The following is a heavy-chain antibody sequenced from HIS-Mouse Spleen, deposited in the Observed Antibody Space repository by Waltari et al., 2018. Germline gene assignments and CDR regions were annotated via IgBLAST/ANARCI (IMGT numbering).Heavy chain of an antibody. J-gene: IGHJ2*01. V-gene: IGHV4-39*07. CDR1: GGPISSSSYY. CDR3: AREIPYSSSWYDWYFDL. Sequence: QLQLKESGPGLVKPSETLSPTCTVYGGPISSSSYYWGWIRQPPGKGLEWIGGIYYSGSTYYNPSLKSRVTISVDTSKNQFSLKLSSVTAADTAVYYCAREIPYSSSWYDWYFDLWGRGTLVTVSS. CDR2: IYYSGST. D-gene: IGHD6-13*01.